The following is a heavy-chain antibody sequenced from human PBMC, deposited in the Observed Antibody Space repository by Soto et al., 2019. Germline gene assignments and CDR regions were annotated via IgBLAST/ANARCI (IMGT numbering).Heavy chain of an antibody. CDR1: GFTFSSYA. V-gene: IGHV3-30-3*01. J-gene: IGHJ3*02. CDR3: ARDAAFYI. CDR2: ISYDGSNK. Sequence: QVQLVESGGGVVQPGRSLRLSCAASGFTFSSYAMHWVRQAPGKGLEWVAVISYDGSNKYYADSVKGRFNISRDNSKNTLYLQMNSLRAEDTAVYYCARDAAFYIWCQGTMVTVSS.